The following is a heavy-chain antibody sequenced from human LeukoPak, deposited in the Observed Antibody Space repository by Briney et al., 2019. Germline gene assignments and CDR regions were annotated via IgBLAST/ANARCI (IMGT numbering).Heavy chain of an antibody. Sequence: SETLSLTCAVYGGSFSGYYWSWIRQPPGKGLEWIGEINHSGSTNYNPSLKSRVTISVDTSKNQFSLKMRSVTAADTAVYYCARGRKTWFQVTYYYYYYMDVWGNGTTVTVSS. J-gene: IGHJ6*03. CDR2: INHSGST. CDR1: GGSFSGYY. V-gene: IGHV4-34*01. CDR3: ARGRKTWFQVTYYYYYYMDV. D-gene: IGHD2-21*02.